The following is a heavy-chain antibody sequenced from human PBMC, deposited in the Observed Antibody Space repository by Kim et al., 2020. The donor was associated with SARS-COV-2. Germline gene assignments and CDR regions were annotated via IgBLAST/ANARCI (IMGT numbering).Heavy chain of an antibody. CDR2: INHSGST. Sequence: SETLSLTCAVYGGSFSGYYWSWIRQPPGKGLEWIGEINHSGSTNYNPSLKSRVTISVDTSKNQFSLKLSAVTAADTAVYYCASSPWCSGSYYPFDYWGQGTLVTVSS. J-gene: IGHJ4*02. V-gene: IGHV4-34*01. D-gene: IGHD3-10*02. CDR3: ASSPWCSGSYYPFDY. CDR1: GGSFSGYY.